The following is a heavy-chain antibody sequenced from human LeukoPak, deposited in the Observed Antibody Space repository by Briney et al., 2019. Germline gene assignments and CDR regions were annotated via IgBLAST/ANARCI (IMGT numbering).Heavy chain of an antibody. J-gene: IGHJ4*02. Sequence: PGGSLRLSCAASGFTFSSYGMHWVRQAPGKGLEWVAFIRYDGSNKYYADSVKGRFTISRDNSKNTLYLQMNSLRAEDTAVYYCAKTDCSSTSCYAYYFDYWGQGTLVTVSS. CDR2: IRYDGSNK. CDR3: AKTDCSSTSCYAYYFDY. D-gene: IGHD2-2*01. CDR1: GFTFSSYG. V-gene: IGHV3-30*02.